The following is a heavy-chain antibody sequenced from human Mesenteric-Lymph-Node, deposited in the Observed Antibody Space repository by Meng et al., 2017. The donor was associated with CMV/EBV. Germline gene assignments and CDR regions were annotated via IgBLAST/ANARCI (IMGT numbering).Heavy chain of an antibody. V-gene: IGHV3-20*04. CDR1: GFSSDVYS. Sequence: GGSLRLSCAASGFSSDVYSMSWVRLVPGKGLEWVSGINWNSGSFDYADSVKGRFTMSRDNARNSLYLQMNSMRAEDTATYYCAREGEMGATGAFDFWGRGTQVTVSS. D-gene: IGHD5-24*01. J-gene: IGHJ3*01. CDR2: INWNSGSF. CDR3: AREGEMGATGAFDF.